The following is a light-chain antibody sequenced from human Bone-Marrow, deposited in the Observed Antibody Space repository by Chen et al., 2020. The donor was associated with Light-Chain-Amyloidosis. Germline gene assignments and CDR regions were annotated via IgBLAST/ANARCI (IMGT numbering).Light chain of an antibody. CDR2: RDT. J-gene: IGLJ2*01. V-gene: IGLV3-25*03. Sequence: AWIPCSGDDLPTKYAYWYQQKPGQAPVLVIHRDTERPSGISERFSGSSSGTTATLTISGVQAEDEADYHCQSADSSGTYEVIFGGGTKLTVL. CDR1: DLPTKY. CDR3: QSADSSGTYEVI.